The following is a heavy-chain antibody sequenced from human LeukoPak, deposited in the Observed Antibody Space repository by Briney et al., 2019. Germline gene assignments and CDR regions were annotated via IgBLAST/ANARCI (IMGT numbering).Heavy chain of an antibody. D-gene: IGHD1-26*01. Sequence: ASVKVSCKASGYTFTGYYINWVRQAPGHGLEWMGRIYPNSGDTNYAQKFQGRVTMTRDMSVSTAYMQLTRLTSDDTAVYYCARDKRLSGTYPGQYNYYMDVWAKGTTVTVSS. CDR1: GYTFTGYY. CDR2: IYPNSGDT. CDR3: ARDKRLSGTYPGQYNYYMDV. J-gene: IGHJ6*03. V-gene: IGHV1-2*02.